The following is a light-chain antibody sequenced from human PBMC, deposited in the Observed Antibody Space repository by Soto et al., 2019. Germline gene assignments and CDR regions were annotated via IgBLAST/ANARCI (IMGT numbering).Light chain of an antibody. J-gene: IGLJ1*01. CDR1: SSDVGGYNY. V-gene: IGLV2-14*01. Sequence: SALTQPASVSGSPGQSITISCTGTSSDVGGYNYVSWYQQHPGKAPKLMIFDVNNRPSGVSNRFSGSKSGNTASLTISGLQAEDEADYYCCSYTSSSTYVFGTGTKVTVL. CDR2: DVN. CDR3: CSYTSSSTYV.